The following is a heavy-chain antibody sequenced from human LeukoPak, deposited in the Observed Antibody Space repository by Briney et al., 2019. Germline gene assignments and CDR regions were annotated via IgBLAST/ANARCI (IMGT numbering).Heavy chain of an antibody. CDR3: ARLYIGGYSRSTNYNWFDP. Sequence: SETLSVTCAVYGGSFSGYYWSWIRQTPGKGLEWVGEINHSGRTNYNPSIKSRVTISVDTSKNQFSLNLTSVTAADTAVYFCARLYIGGYSRSTNYNWFDPWGQGTLVTVSS. J-gene: IGHJ5*02. D-gene: IGHD6-13*01. CDR2: INHSGRT. CDR1: GGSFSGYY. V-gene: IGHV4-34*01.